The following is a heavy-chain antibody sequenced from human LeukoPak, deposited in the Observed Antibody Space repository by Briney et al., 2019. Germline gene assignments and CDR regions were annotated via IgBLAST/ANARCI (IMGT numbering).Heavy chain of an antibody. CDR2: IWYDGSNK. CDR3: ARDPDHYYYDSSGYFDY. J-gene: IGHJ4*02. V-gene: IGHV3-33*01. Sequence: GGSLRLSCAASGFTFSSYGVHWVRQAPGKGLEWVAVIWYDGSNKYYADSVKGRFTISRDNSKNTLYLQMNSLRAEDTAVYYCARDPDHYYYDSSGYFDYWGQGTLVTVSS. CDR1: GFTFSSYG. D-gene: IGHD3-22*01.